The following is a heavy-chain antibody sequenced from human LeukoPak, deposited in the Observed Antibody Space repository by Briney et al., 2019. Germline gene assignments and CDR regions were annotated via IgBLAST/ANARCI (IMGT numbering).Heavy chain of an antibody. D-gene: IGHD3-10*01. Sequence: GGSLRLSCAASGFIFSDYYMSWVRQAPGKGLEWVANIKQDGSAKYYVDSVKGRFTTSRDNAKKSLHLQMNSLRVEDTAIYYCARDLWPEDYWGQGTLVTVSS. J-gene: IGHJ4*02. CDR1: GFIFSDYY. CDR2: IKQDGSAK. V-gene: IGHV3-7*01. CDR3: ARDLWPEDY.